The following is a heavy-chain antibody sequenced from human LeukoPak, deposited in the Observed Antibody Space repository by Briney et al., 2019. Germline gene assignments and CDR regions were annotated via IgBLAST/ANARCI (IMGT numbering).Heavy chain of an antibody. CDR3: TRLDPVAGTPY. D-gene: IGHD6-19*01. Sequence: GGSLRLSCAASGFTFSSYAMSWVRQASGKGLEWVGRIRSRANNYATAYAASVNGRFTISRDDSENTAHLQMNSLKTEDTAVYYCTRLDPVAGTPYWGQGTLVTVSS. V-gene: IGHV3-73*01. CDR1: GFTFSSYA. CDR2: IRSRANNYAT. J-gene: IGHJ4*02.